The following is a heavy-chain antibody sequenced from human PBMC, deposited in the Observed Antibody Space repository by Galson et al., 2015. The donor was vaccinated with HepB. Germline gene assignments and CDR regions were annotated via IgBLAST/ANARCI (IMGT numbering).Heavy chain of an antibody. V-gene: IGHV3-15*01. Sequence: SLRLSCAASGFTFSTAWMNWVRQAPGKRLEWVGRIKSKIDGGTTDFAAPVKDRFTISRDDSKNTLHLQMNILKTEDTAVYYCSTDLVGATNSPFGHWGQVILVTVSS. CDR3: STDLVGATNSPFGH. D-gene: IGHD1-26*01. CDR2: IKSKIDGGTT. J-gene: IGHJ4*02. CDR1: GFTFSTAW.